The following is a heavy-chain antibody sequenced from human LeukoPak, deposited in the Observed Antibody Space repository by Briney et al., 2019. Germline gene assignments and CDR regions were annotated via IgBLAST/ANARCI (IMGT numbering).Heavy chain of an antibody. V-gene: IGHV1-2*02. CDR2: INPNSGGT. J-gene: IGHJ4*02. CDR1: GYTFTGYY. CDR3: ARRHNYYGSGSYYTSFDY. Sequence: ASVKVSCKASGYTFTGYYMHWVRQAPGQGLEWMGWINPNSGGTNYAQKFQGRVTMTRDTSISTAYMELSRLRSDDTAVYYCARRHNYYGSGSYYTSFDYWGQGTLVTVSS. D-gene: IGHD3-10*01.